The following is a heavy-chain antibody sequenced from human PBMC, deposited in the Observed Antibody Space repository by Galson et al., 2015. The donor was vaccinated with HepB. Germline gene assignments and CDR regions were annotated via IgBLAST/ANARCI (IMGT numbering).Heavy chain of an antibody. J-gene: IGHJ5*02. CDR2: IIPIFGKA. D-gene: IGHD6-13*01. V-gene: IGHV1-69*13. CDR3: ARGQAVAGTWWFDP. Sequence: SVKVSCKASGGTFSSYAISWVRQAPGQGLEWMGGIIPIFGKANYAQKFQGRVTITADESTSPAYMDLSSLRSEDTAVYYCARGQAVAGTWWFDPWGQGTLVTVSS. CDR1: GGTFSSYA.